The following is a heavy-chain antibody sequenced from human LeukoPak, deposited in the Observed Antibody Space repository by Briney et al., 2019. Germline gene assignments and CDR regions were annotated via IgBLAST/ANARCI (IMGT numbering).Heavy chain of an antibody. J-gene: IGHJ4*02. D-gene: IGHD3-16*01. CDR2: IRSKAYGGTT. CDR1: GFTFGDYA. Sequence: GGSLGLSCTTSGFTFGDYAMSWVRQAPGKGLEWVGFIRSKAYGGTTEYAASVKGRFTISRDDSRRIVYLQMNSLKTEDTAVYYCTREGRGSDAFDYWGQGTLVTVSS. CDR3: TREGRGSDAFDY. V-gene: IGHV3-49*04.